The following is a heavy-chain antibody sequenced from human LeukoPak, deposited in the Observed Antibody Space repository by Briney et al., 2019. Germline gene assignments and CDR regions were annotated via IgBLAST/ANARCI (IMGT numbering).Heavy chain of an antibody. CDR1: GFPFSTYA. CDR3: AKDVYGDFGGLDY. V-gene: IGHV3-23*01. J-gene: IGHJ4*01. CDR2: IRGSDGST. D-gene: IGHD4-17*01. Sequence: GGTLRLSCAASGFPFSTYAMSWVRQAPGKGLEWVSSIRGSDGSTYYADSVKGRFATSRDNSKNTLYLQMTSLRAADTAVYYCAKDVYGDFGGLDYWGEGTLVTVSS.